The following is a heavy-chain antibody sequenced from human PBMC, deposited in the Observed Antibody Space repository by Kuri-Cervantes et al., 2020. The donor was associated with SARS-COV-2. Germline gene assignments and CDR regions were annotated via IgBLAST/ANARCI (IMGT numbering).Heavy chain of an antibody. CDR2: IIPIFGTA. Sequence: SVKVSCKASGGTFSSYAISWVRQAPGQGLEWMGGIIPIFGTANYAQKFQGRVTITADESTSTAYMELSSLRSEDTAVYYCARGPLIPAAIPGYYYHYMDVWGKGTTVTVSS. J-gene: IGHJ6*03. D-gene: IGHD2-2*02. CDR1: GGTFSSYA. CDR3: ARGPLIPAAIPGYYYHYMDV. V-gene: IGHV1-69*13.